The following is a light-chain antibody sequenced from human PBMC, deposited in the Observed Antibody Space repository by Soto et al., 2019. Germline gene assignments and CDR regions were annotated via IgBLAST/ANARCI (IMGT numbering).Light chain of an antibody. CDR1: QSLSIS. CDR3: QQSYSTPDT. V-gene: IGKV1-39*01. J-gene: IGKJ4*01. CDR2: AAS. Sequence: DIQMTPSPSSLSASVGDRVTITCRSSQSLSISLNWYQPKPGKAPKLLIYAASSLQSGVPSRFSGSGSGTDFTLTISSLQPEDFATYYCQQSYSTPDTFGGGTKVEIK.